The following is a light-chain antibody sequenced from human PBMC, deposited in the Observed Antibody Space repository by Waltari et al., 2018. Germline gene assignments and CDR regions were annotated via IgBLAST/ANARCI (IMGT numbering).Light chain of an antibody. CDR1: QSVSSSY. V-gene: IGKV3-20*01. Sequence: EIVLTQSPGTLSLSPGERATLSCRASQSVSSSYLAWYQQKPGQAPRLLIYGASSRATGIPDRFSGSGSETDFTLTISRLEPEDFAVYYCQQYGSSHTYTFGQGTTVDIK. CDR3: QQYGSSHTYT. CDR2: GAS. J-gene: IGKJ1*01.